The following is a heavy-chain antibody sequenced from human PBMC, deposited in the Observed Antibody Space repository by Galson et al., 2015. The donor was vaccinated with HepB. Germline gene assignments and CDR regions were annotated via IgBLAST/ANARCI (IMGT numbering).Heavy chain of an antibody. J-gene: IGHJ3*02. D-gene: IGHD3-22*01. CDR2: FDPEDGET. V-gene: IGHV1-24*01. CDR1: GYTLTELS. CDR3: ATDLPSYYYDSSGYYDPFDM. Sequence: SVKVSCKVSGYTLTELSMHWVRQPPGKGLEWMGGFDPEDGETIYAQKFQDRVTMTEDTSTDTAHMELRSLRSEDTAVYYCATDLPSYYYDSSGYYDPFDMWGQGTMVTVSS.